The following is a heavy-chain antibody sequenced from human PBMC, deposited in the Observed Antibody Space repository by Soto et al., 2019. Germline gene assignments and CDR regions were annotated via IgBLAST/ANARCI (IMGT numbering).Heavy chain of an antibody. CDR2: MNPNSGNT. Sequence: SVKVSCKASGYTFTSYDIKWVRQATGQGHEWMGWMNPNSGNTGYAQKFQGRVTMTRNTSISTAYMELSSLRSEDTAVYYCARGSSYDFWSGYYTLLGYWGQGTLVTVSS. CDR1: GYTFTSYD. J-gene: IGHJ4*02. V-gene: IGHV1-8*01. CDR3: ARGSSYDFWSGYYTLLGY. D-gene: IGHD3-3*01.